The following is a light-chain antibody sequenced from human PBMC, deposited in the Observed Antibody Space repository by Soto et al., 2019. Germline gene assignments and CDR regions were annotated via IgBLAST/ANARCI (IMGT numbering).Light chain of an antibody. CDR3: QQYDNFPRAIN. J-gene: IGKJ5*01. Sequence: IQLTQSPSSLSASVGDRVTITCRASQGIRNDLGWYQQKPGKAPKLLIYDASNLETGVPSRFSGSGSGTDFTFTISSLQPEDIATYYCQQYDNFPRAINFGQGTRLEIK. CDR2: DAS. V-gene: IGKV1-33*01. CDR1: QGIRND.